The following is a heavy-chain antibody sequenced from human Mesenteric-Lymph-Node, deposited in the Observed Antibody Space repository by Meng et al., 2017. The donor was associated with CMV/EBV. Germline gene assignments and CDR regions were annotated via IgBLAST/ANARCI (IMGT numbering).Heavy chain of an antibody. CDR3: ARARGYCSSTSCYYDY. J-gene: IGHJ4*02. CDR1: GYIFNNYG. CDR2: ISVDNGNT. V-gene: IGHV1-18*01. Sequence: ASVKVSCKTSGYIFNNYGISWVRQAPGQGLEWMGRISVDNGNTKYAQKLQGRVTMTTDTSTSTAYMELRSLRSDDTAVYYCARARGYCSSTSCYYDYWGQGTLVTVSS. D-gene: IGHD2-2*01.